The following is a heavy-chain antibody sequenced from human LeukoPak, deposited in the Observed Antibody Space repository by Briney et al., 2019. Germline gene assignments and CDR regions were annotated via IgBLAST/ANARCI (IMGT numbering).Heavy chain of an antibody. CDR3: ARVSRATITTYYGIDV. CDR2: ISHSGST. CDR1: GGAISIYY. J-gene: IGHJ6*02. Sequence: SETLSLTCTVSGGAISIYYWSWIRQPPGKGLEWIGHISHSGSTNYNPSLNSRLIISIDTSANQFSLKLSSVTAADTAVYYCARVSRATITTYYGIDVCGQGTTVTVSS. D-gene: IGHD5-24*01. V-gene: IGHV4-59*01.